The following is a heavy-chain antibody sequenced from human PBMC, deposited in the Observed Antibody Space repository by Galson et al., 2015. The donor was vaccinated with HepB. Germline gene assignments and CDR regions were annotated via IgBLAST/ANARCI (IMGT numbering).Heavy chain of an antibody. CDR1: GFSLSNARMG. CDR2: IFSNDEK. CDR3: ARTVDTVVFDY. J-gene: IGHJ4*02. D-gene: IGHD5-18*01. V-gene: IGHV2-26*01. Sequence: PALVKPTQTLTLTCTVSGFSLSNARMGVSWIRQPPGKALEWLAHIFSNDEKSYSTSLKSRLTISKDTSKSRVVLTMTNMDPVDTATYYCARTVDTVVFDYWGQGTLVTVSS.